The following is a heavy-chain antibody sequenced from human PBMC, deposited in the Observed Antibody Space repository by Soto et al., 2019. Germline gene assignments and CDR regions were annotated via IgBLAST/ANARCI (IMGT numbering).Heavy chain of an antibody. Sequence: PSQTLSLTCAISGASVSSKSAGWNWIRQSPSRGLEWLGRTYYRSKRYNEYAVSVKGRITINPDTSKNQFSLQLNSVTPEDTALYYCARAGQWLFGYWGQGTLVTACS. CDR3: ARAGQWLFGY. CDR1: GASVSSKSAG. V-gene: IGHV6-1*01. D-gene: IGHD6-19*01. J-gene: IGHJ4*02. CDR2: TYYRSKRYN.